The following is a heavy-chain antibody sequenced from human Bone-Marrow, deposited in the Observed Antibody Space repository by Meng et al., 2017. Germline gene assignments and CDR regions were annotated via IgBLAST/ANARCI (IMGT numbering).Heavy chain of an antibody. J-gene: IGHJ4*02. CDR1: GGAFSDYY. Sequence: QWPLRRGGAGLLKPSGTLSLTCVVSGGAFSDYYWSWIRQPPGKGLEWIGEINHSGSTNYNPSLESRATISVDTSQNNLSLKLSSVTAADSAVYYCARGPTTMAHDFDYWGQGTLVTVSS. CDR3: ARGPTTMAHDFDY. V-gene: IGHV4-34*01. CDR2: INHSGST. D-gene: IGHD4-11*01.